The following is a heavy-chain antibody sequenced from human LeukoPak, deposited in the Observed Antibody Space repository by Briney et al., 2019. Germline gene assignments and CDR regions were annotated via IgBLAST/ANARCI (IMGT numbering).Heavy chain of an antibody. CDR2: ISYTGST. CDR1: GGSVNSYY. V-gene: IGHV4-59*02. J-gene: IGHJ4*02. Sequence: SETLSLTCTVSGGSVNSYYWSWIRQPPGKGLECLGYISYTGSTNYNPSLKSRVTISLDTSKNQFSLKLSSVTAADTAVYYCARGAYDTSGYYNYYFDYWGQGALVTVSS. D-gene: IGHD3-22*01. CDR3: ARGAYDTSGYYNYYFDY.